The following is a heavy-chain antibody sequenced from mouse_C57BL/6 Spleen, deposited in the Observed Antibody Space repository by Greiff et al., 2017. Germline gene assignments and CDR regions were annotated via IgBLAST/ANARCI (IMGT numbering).Heavy chain of an antibody. CDR1: GYAFSSYW. V-gene: IGHV1-80*01. CDR3: AISGPLYDGYYVAWFAY. D-gene: IGHD2-3*01. CDR2: IYPGDGDT. Sequence: QVQLQQSGAELVKPGASVKISCKASGYAFSSYWMNWVKQRPGKGLEWIGQIYPGDGDTNYNGKFKGKATLTVDKSSSPAYMQLSSLTSEDSAVYFCAISGPLYDGYYVAWFAYWVQGTLVTVSA. J-gene: IGHJ3*01.